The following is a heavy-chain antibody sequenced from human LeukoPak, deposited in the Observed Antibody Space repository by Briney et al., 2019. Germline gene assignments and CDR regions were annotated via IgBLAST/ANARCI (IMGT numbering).Heavy chain of an antibody. J-gene: IGHJ4*02. CDR3: AKALDILTGYYPFDY. V-gene: IGHV3-30*02. Sequence: GGSLRLSCAASGFTFSSYGMHWVRQAPAKGLAWVAFIRYDGSNKYYADSVKGRFTISRDNSKNTLYLQMNSLRAEDTAVYYCAKALDILTGYYPFDYWGQGTLVTVSS. CDR1: GFTFSSYG. D-gene: IGHD3-9*01. CDR2: IRYDGSNK.